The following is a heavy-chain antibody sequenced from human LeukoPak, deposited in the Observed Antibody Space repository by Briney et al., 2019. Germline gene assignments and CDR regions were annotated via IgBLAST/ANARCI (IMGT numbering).Heavy chain of an antibody. Sequence: GGSLRLSCAASGFTFSSYWMSWVRQAPGKGLEWVANIKQDGSEKYYVDSVKGRLTISRDNAKNSLYLQMNSLRAEDTAVYYCARARSSGWEPFDYWGQGTLVTVSS. CDR1: GFTFSSYW. V-gene: IGHV3-7*01. J-gene: IGHJ4*02. CDR3: ARARSSGWEPFDY. D-gene: IGHD6-19*01. CDR2: IKQDGSEK.